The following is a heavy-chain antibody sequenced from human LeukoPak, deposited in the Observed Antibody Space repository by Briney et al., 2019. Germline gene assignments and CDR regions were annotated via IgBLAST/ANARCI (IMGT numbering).Heavy chain of an antibody. D-gene: IGHD3-3*02. CDR3: AREIRNWFDP. CDR1: GGSISSGDYY. CDR2: IYYSGST. Sequence: SETLSLTCTVSGGSISSGDYYWSWIRQPPGKGLEWIGYIYYSGSTNYNPSLKSRVTISVDTSKNQFSLKLSSVTAADTAVYYCAREIRNWFDPWGQGTLVTVSS. J-gene: IGHJ5*02. V-gene: IGHV4-61*08.